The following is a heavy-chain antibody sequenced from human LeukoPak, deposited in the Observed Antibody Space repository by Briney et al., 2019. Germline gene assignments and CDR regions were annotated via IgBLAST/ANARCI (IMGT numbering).Heavy chain of an antibody. J-gene: IGHJ4*02. Sequence: GGSLRLSCAASGFTFSGYPIHWVRQAPGKGLEWVAVISYDGSNKYYADSVKGRFTISRDNSKNTLYLQMNSLRAEDTAVYYCAKDIVVVPAAGGYFDNWGQGTLVTVSS. CDR3: AKDIVVVPAAGGYFDN. V-gene: IGHV3-30-3*02. CDR1: GFTFSGYP. CDR2: ISYDGSNK. D-gene: IGHD2-2*01.